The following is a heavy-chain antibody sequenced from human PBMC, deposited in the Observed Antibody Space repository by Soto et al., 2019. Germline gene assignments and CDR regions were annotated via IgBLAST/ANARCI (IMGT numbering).Heavy chain of an antibody. CDR1: GFTFSSYA. V-gene: IGHV3-64*01. D-gene: IGHD3-3*01. J-gene: IGHJ4*02. CDR2: ISSNGGST. Sequence: EVQLVESGGGLVQPGGSLRLSCAASGFTFSSYAMHWVRQAPGKGPEYVSAISSNGGSTYYANSVKGRFTISRDNSKNTLYLQMGSLRAEDMAVYYCARGYDFWSGHTDFDYWGQGTLVTVSS. CDR3: ARGYDFWSGHTDFDY.